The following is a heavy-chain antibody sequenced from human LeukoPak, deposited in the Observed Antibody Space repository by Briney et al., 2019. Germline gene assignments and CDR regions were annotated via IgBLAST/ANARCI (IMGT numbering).Heavy chain of an antibody. CDR3: ARGPPNYDILTGYYSDYYYYMDV. J-gene: IGHJ6*03. Sequence: SSVKVSCKASGGTFSSYAISWVRQAPGQGLEWMGGINPIFGTANYAQKFQGRVTITADESTSTAYMELSSLRSEDTAVYYCARGPPNYDILTGYYSDYYYYMDVWGKGTTVTVSS. D-gene: IGHD3-9*01. CDR1: GGTFSSYA. V-gene: IGHV1-69*13. CDR2: INPIFGTA.